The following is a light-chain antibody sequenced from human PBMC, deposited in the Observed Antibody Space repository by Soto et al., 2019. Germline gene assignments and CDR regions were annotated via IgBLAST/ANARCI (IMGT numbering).Light chain of an antibody. CDR3: QQYYSSPIT. Sequence: DIVMTQSPDSLAVSLGERATINCKSSQSLFYTSSNKNYLAWYQQKPGQPPKLLIHWASTREYGVPDRFSGSGSETDFTLTISSLQADDVAVYYCQQYYSSPITFGQGTRLEIK. CDR1: QSLFYTSSNKNY. V-gene: IGKV4-1*01. CDR2: WAS. J-gene: IGKJ5*01.